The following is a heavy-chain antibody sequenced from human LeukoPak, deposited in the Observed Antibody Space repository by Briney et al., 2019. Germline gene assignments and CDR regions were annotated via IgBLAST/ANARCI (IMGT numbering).Heavy chain of an antibody. D-gene: IGHD1-26*01. J-gene: IGHJ5*02. CDR2: IIPIFGTA. CDR3: ARAWSESDKGRWFDP. CDR1: GGTFISYA. Sequence: GASVKVSCKASGGTFISYAISWVRQAPGQGLEWMGGIIPIFGTANYAQKFQGRVTITADESTSTAYMELSSLRSEDTAVYYCARAWSESDKGRWFDPWGQGTLVTVSS. V-gene: IGHV1-69*13.